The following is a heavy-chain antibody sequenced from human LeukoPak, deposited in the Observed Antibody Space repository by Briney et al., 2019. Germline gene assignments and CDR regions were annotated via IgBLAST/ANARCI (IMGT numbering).Heavy chain of an antibody. CDR1: GFTFSSYA. CDR2: ISYDGSNK. Sequence: GGSLRLSCAASGFTFSSYAMHWVRQAPGKGLKWVAVISYDGSNKYYADSVKGRFTISRDNSKNTLYLQMNSLRAEDTAVYYCARMGVVPAAHFDYWGQGTLVTVSS. CDR3: ARMGVVPAAHFDY. V-gene: IGHV3-30-3*01. D-gene: IGHD2-2*01. J-gene: IGHJ4*02.